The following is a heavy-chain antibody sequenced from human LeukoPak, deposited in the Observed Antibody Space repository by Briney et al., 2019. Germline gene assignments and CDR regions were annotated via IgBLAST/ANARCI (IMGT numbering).Heavy chain of an antibody. Sequence: PGGSLRLSCAASGFTFSSYAMSWVRQAPGKGLKYVSAISGSGGSAYYADSVKGRFTISRDNSRTTLYLQMNSLRAEDTAVYYCAKARLLYDYVSIWGQGTLVTVSS. CDR1: GFTFSSYA. D-gene: IGHD3-16*01. V-gene: IGHV3-23*01. J-gene: IGHJ4*02. CDR2: ISGSGGSA. CDR3: AKARLLYDYVSI.